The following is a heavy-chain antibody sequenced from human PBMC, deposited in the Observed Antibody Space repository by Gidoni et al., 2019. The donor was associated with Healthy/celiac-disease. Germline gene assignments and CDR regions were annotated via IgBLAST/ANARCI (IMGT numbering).Heavy chain of an antibody. CDR2: ISSNGGST. V-gene: IGHV3-64D*08. D-gene: IGHD3-16*02. CDR1: GFTFSSYA. CDR3: VKGWEYYDYVWGSYRYTGSDY. J-gene: IGHJ4*02. Sequence: EVQLVESGGGLVQPGGSLRRSCSASGFTFSSYALHWVRQAPGKGLEYVSAISSNGGSTYYADSVKGRFTISRDNSKNTLYLQMSSLRAEDTAVYYCVKGWEYYDYVWGSYRYTGSDYWGQGTLVTVSS.